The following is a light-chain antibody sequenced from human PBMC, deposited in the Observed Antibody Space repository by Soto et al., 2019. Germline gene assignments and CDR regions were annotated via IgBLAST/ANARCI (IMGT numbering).Light chain of an antibody. Sequence: EIVLTQSPATLSLSPGERATLSCRASQSVSSYLAWYQQKPGQAPRLLIYDASNRATGIPARFSGSGSGTDFTLTISSLEPEDFAVYYCQQRGGITFGQGTRLEIK. CDR1: QSVSSY. CDR2: DAS. J-gene: IGKJ5*01. V-gene: IGKV3-11*01. CDR3: QQRGGIT.